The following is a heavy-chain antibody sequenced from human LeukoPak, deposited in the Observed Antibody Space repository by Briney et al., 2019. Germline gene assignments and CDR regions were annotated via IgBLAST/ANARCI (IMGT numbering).Heavy chain of an antibody. CDR2: ISWDGGST. D-gene: IGHD1-26*01. CDR3: AKGYGWEASYYYYYMDV. V-gene: IGHV3-43D*03. CDR1: GFTFDDYA. J-gene: IGHJ6*03. Sequence: GGSLRLSCAASGFTFDDYAMHWVRQAPGKGLEWVSLISWDGGSTYYADSVKGRFTISRDNSKSTLYLQMNSLRAEDTAVYYCAKGYGWEASYYYYYMDVWGKGTTVTISS.